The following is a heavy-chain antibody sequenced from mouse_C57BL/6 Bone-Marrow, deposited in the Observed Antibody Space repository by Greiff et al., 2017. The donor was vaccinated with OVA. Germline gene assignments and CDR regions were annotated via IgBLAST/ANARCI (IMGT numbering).Heavy chain of an antibody. J-gene: IGHJ4*01. CDR1: GYTFTSYW. CDR2: IDPSDSYT. Sequence: QVQLQQPGAELVKPGASVKLSCKASGYTFTSYWMQWVKQRPGQGLEWIGEIDPSDSYTNYNQKFKGKATLTVDTSSSTAYMQLSSLTSEDSAVYCCALAPDYWGQGTSVTVSS. CDR3: ALAPDY. V-gene: IGHV1-50*01. D-gene: IGHD6-1*01.